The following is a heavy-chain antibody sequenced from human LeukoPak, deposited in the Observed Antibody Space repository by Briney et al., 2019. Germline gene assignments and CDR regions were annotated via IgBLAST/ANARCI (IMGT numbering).Heavy chain of an antibody. V-gene: IGHV4-34*01. CDR3: ARGVDEPQRTEEGRRFDY. CDR2: INHSGST. J-gene: IGHJ4*02. D-gene: IGHD1-14*01. Sequence: SETLSLTCAVYGGSFRGYYWSWIRQPPGKGLEWIGEINHSGSTNYNPSLKSRVTISVDTSKNQFSLKLSSVTAADTAVYYCARGVDEPQRTEEGRRFDYWGQGTLVTVSS. CDR1: GGSFRGYY.